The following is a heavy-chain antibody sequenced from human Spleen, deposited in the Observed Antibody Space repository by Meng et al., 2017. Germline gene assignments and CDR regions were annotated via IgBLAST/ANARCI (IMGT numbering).Heavy chain of an antibody. V-gene: IGHV3-23*01. CDR2: VSGSGGST. CDR3: AKDANTYSSGWYLLFYYGMDV. J-gene: IGHJ6*02. CDR1: GFAFTKYA. Sequence: GESLKISCAASGFAFTKYAMSWVRQAPGKGLEWVSAVSGSGGSTYHADSVKGRFTISRDNSKNTLYLQMNSLRAEDTAVYYCAKDANTYSSGWYLLFYYGMDVWGQGTTVTVSS. D-gene: IGHD6-13*01.